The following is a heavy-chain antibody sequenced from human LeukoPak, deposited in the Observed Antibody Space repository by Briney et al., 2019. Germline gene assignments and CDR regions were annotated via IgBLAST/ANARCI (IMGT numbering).Heavy chain of an antibody. D-gene: IGHD5-18*01. CDR1: EFSVGSNY. CDR3: AKSGYSYGFISGYYMDV. V-gene: IGHV3-30*02. Sequence: GGSLRLSCAASEFSVGSNYMTWVRQAPGKGLEWVAFIRYDGSNKYYADSVKGRFTISRDNSKNTLYLQMNSLRAEDTAVYYCAKSGYSYGFISGYYMDVWGKGTTVTISS. CDR2: IRYDGSNK. J-gene: IGHJ6*03.